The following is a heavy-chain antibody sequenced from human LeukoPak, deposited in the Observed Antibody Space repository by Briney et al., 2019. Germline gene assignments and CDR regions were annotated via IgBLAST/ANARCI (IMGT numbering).Heavy chain of an antibody. V-gene: IGHV4-61*02. D-gene: IGHD2-2*01. CDR3: ARQKLYQLLNQY. CDR2: IYTSGST. J-gene: IGHJ4*02. Sequence: PSQTLSLTCTVSGGSISSGSYYWSWIRQPAGKGLEWIGRIYTSGSTNYNPSLKSRVTISVDTSKNQFSLKLSSVTAADTAVYYCARQKLYQLLNQYWGQGTLVTVSS. CDR1: GGSISSGSYY.